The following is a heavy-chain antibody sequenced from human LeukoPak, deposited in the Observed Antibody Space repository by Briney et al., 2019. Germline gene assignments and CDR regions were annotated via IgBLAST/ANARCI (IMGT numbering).Heavy chain of an antibody. Sequence: PGGSLRLSCAASGFTFSSYSMNWVRQAPGKGLEWVSYISSSSSTIYYADSVKGRFTIPRDNAKNSLYLQMNSLRAEDTAVYYCARDRPYYYGSGPNWFDPWGQGTLVTVSS. V-gene: IGHV3-48*01. J-gene: IGHJ5*02. CDR3: ARDRPYYYGSGPNWFDP. CDR2: ISSSSSTI. CDR1: GFTFSSYS. D-gene: IGHD3-10*01.